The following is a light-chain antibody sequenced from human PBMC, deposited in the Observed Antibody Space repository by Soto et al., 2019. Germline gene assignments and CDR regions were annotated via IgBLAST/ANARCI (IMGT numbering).Light chain of an antibody. CDR1: SSDVGDYKY. CDR2: EVS. V-gene: IGLV2-14*01. Sequence: QSALTQPASVSGSPGQSMIISCTGASSDVGDYKYVSWFQQHPGKAPKLMIYEVSNRPSGVSNRFSGSKSGNTASLTISGLQAEDEADYYCSSYTSSSTYVFGTGTKLTVL. J-gene: IGLJ1*01. CDR3: SSYTSSSTYV.